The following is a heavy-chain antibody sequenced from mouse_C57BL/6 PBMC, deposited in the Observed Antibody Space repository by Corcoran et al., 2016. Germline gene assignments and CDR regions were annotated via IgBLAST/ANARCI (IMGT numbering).Heavy chain of an antibody. V-gene: IGHV1-85*01. CDR1: GYTFTSYD. D-gene: IGHD3-2*02. Sequence: QVQLQQSGPERVKPGASVKLSSKASGYTFTSYDINWVKQRPGQGLEWIGWIYPRDGSTKYNEKFKGKATLTVDTSSSTAYRELHRLTSEDSAVYFRTSSEGNCDYWGQGPTLTVSS. CDR2: IYPRDGST. J-gene: IGHJ2*01. CDR3: TSSEGNCDY.